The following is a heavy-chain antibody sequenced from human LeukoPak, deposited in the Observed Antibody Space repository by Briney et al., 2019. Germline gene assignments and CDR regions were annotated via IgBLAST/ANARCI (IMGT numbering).Heavy chain of an antibody. D-gene: IGHD4-17*01. Sequence: PGGSLRLSCAASGXTLSTYAMHWVRQAPGKGLEWVAVISYDGTNKYYADSVKGRFTISKDNSKNTLSLQMNSLRAEDTAVYFCAKFRGPTVTSWGDFDYWGQGTLVTVSS. CDR3: AKFRGPTVTSWGDFDY. V-gene: IGHV3-30*18. J-gene: IGHJ4*02. CDR1: GXTLSTYA. CDR2: ISYDGTNK.